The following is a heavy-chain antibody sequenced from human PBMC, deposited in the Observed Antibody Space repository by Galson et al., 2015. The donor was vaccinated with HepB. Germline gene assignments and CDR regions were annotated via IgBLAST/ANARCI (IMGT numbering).Heavy chain of an antibody. V-gene: IGHV4-59*08. Sequence: SETLSLTCTVSGGSISSYYWSWIRQPPGKGLEWIGYIYYSGSTNYNPSLKSRVTISVDTSKNQFSLKLSSVTAADTAVYYCARQGSIRGAGNWFDPWGQGTLVTVSS. CDR1: GGSISSYY. CDR3: ARQGSIRGAGNWFDP. CDR2: IYYSGST. J-gene: IGHJ5*02. D-gene: IGHD1-26*01.